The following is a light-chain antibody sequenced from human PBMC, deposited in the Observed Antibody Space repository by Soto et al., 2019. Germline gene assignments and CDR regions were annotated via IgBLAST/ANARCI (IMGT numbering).Light chain of an antibody. V-gene: IGLV3-21*04. Sequence: SYELTQPPSVSVAPGKTARITCGGNNIGSKSVHWYQQKPGQAPVLVIYYDSDRPSGIPERFSGSNSGNTATLTISRVEAGDEADYYCQVWDRSSDHSYVFGTGTKLTVL. J-gene: IGLJ1*01. CDR3: QVWDRSSDHSYV. CDR2: YDS. CDR1: NIGSKS.